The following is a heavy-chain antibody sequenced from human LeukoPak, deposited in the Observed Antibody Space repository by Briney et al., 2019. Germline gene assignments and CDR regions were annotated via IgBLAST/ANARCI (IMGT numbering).Heavy chain of an antibody. CDR2: IIPILGIA. CDR3: ARASKLRYFDPYGMDV. CDR1: GGTFSSYA. V-gene: IGHV1-69*04. J-gene: IGHJ6*02. Sequence: SVKVSCKASGGTFSSYAISWVRQAPGQGLEWMGRIIPILGIANYAQKFQGRVTITADKSTSTAYMELSSLRSEDTAVYYCARASKLRYFDPYGMDVWAKGPRSPSP. D-gene: IGHD3-9*01.